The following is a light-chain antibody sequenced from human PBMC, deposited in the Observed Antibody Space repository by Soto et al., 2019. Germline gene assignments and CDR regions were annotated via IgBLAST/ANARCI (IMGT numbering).Light chain of an antibody. CDR1: QTVRTNY. J-gene: IGKJ1*01. CDR2: GAS. Sequence: VLTRSPGTLSFCRGETATLSCMSSQTVRTNYLSWYHEKPGQAPRVVXDGASSMATGSPDRLSGSGSETDFTLTISRLDPEDFAAFYCQQYGGSPWTFGQGTKVEIK. V-gene: IGKV3-20*01. CDR3: QQYGGSPWT.